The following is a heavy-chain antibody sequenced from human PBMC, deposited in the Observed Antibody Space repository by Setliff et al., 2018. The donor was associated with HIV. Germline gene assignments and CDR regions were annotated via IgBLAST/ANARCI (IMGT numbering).Heavy chain of an antibody. CDR1: GFTFSSYE. V-gene: IGHV3-48*03. J-gene: IGHJ6*03. Sequence: GGSLRLSCAASGFTFSSYEMNWVRQAPGKGLEWVSYIGNSGSPIYYADSVKGRFTISRDNAKNSLYLQMNGLRAEDAAVYYCARDGYSSSWYVDSYYMDVWGKGNTVTVS. D-gene: IGHD6-13*01. CDR2: IGNSGSPI. CDR3: ARDGYSSSWYVDSYYMDV.